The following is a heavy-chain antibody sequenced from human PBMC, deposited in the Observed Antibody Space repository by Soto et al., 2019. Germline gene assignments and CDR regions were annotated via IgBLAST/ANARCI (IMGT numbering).Heavy chain of an antibody. D-gene: IGHD3-16*02. J-gene: IGHJ4*02. CDR2: ISGSGGST. CDR1: GFTFSSYA. V-gene: IGHV3-23*01. Sequence: EVQLLESGGGLVQPGGSLRLYCAASGFTFSSYAMSWVRQAPGKGLEWVSAISGSGGSTYYADSVKGRFTISRDNSKNTLYLQMNSLRAEDTAVYYCATGGDYVWGSYRYYFDYWGQGTLVTVSS. CDR3: ATGGDYVWGSYRYYFDY.